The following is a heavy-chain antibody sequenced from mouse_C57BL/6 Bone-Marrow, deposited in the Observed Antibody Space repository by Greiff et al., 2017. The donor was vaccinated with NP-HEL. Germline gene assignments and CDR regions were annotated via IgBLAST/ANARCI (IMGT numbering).Heavy chain of an antibody. V-gene: IGHV1-36*01. J-gene: IGHJ4*01. CDR1: GFTFTDYY. CDR3: AGTTVVAPYYYAMDY. CDR2: VYPYNGGT. D-gene: IGHD1-1*01. Sequence: VQLQQSGPVLVKPGPSVKISCKASGFTFTDYYMHWVKQSHGKSLEWIGLVYPYNGGTSYNQKFKGKATLTVDTSSSTAYMELNSLTSEDSAVYYCAGTTVVAPYYYAMDYWGQGTSVTVSS.